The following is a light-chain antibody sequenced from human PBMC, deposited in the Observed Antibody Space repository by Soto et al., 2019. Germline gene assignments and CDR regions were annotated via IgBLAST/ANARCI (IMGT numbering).Light chain of an antibody. V-gene: IGLV2-11*01. CDR2: DVS. CDR3: CAHAGTYL. Sequence: QSVLTQPRSVSGSPGQSVTISCTGTSSDVGLSSFVSWYQQRPGNAPKVIIYDVSKRPLGVPDRFSGSKSGNTASLTISGLQADDEADYYCCAHAGTYLFGGGTKLTVL. J-gene: IGLJ2*01. CDR1: SSDVGLSSF.